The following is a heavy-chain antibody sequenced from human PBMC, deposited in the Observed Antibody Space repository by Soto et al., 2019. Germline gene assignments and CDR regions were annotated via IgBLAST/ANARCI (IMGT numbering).Heavy chain of an antibody. CDR3: ARESFNYDFTPLGYGMDV. CDR2: IYYSGST. V-gene: IGHV4-30-4*01. Sequence: SETLSLTCTVSGGSISSGDYYWSWIRQPPGKGLEWIGYIYYSGSTYYNPSLKSRVTISVDTSKNQFSLKLSSVTAADTAVYYCARESFNYDFTPLGYGMDVWGQGTTVTVSS. CDR1: GGSISSGDYY. J-gene: IGHJ6*02. D-gene: IGHD3-3*01.